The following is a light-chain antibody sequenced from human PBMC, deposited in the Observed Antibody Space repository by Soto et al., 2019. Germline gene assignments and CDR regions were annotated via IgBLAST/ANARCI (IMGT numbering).Light chain of an antibody. CDR1: NSDVGSYNY. Sequence: QSVLTQPASVSGSPGQSITISCTGTNSDVGSYNYVSWYQHHPGKAPRLIIYASSNRPSGVPHRFSGSRSGNKASLTISGLQAEDEADYYCSSYTSGSTLYVFGTGTKVTVL. V-gene: IGLV2-14*01. CDR2: ASS. CDR3: SSYTSGSTLYV. J-gene: IGLJ1*01.